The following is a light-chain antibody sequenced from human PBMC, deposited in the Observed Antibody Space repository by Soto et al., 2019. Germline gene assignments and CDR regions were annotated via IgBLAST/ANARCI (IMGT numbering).Light chain of an antibody. J-gene: IGKJ1*01. Sequence: DIQLTQSPSFLSASVGDRVTITCRASQGISSYLAWYQQRPGKVPRFLTHAASTLQSGVPSRFSATGSGTATTLTISRLQPEDFATYCCQQLNRFPRTFGQGTKVEVK. V-gene: IGKV1-9*01. CDR1: QGISSY. CDR3: QQLNRFPRT. CDR2: AAS.